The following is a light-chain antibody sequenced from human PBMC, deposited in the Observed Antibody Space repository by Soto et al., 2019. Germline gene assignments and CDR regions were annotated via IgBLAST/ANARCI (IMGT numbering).Light chain of an antibody. CDR1: QIVSSN. J-gene: IGKJ1*01. Sequence: EIVMTQSASTRSVSPVERATLSCMASQIVSSNLAWYQQKPGQAPRLLIYAASTRATGIPARFSGSGSGTEFTLTISSLQSEDFAVYYCQQYNNWPSTFGQGTKVDIK. CDR3: QQYNNWPST. V-gene: IGKV3-15*01. CDR2: AAS.